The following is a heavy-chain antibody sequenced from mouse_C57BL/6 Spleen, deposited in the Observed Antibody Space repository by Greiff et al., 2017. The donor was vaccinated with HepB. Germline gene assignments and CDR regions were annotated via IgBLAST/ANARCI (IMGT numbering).Heavy chain of an antibody. D-gene: IGHD1-1*01. CDR3: ARRGVRNYYGSSYGAMDY. J-gene: IGHJ4*01. CDR1: GFTFSDYG. CDR2: ISSGGSTI. Sequence: EVKLVESGGGLVKPGGSLKLSCAASGFTFSDYGMHWVRQAPEKGLEWVAYISSGGSTIYYADTVKGRFTISRDNAKNTLFLQMTSLRSEDTAMYYCARRGVRNYYGSSYGAMDYWGQGTSVTVSS. V-gene: IGHV5-17*01.